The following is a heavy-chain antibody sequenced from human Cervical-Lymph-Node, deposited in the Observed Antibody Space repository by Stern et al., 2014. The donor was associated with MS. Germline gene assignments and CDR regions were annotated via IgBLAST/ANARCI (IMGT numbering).Heavy chain of an antibody. Sequence: DQLVESGAEVKKPGASVKVSCKASGYTFNAYYIHWVRQAPGQGLEWMGWININSGGTIYAQKFQGWVTISRDSATSSASMELNRPTSEDTAVYYCARSDSGRFHFDYWGQGTLVTVSS. CDR1: GYTFNAYY. CDR3: ARSDSGRFHFDY. J-gene: IGHJ4*02. D-gene: IGHD3-10*01. V-gene: IGHV1-2*04. CDR2: ININSGGT.